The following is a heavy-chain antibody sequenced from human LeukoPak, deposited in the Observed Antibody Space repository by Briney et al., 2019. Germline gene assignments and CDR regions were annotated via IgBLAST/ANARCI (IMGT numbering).Heavy chain of an antibody. J-gene: IGHJ4*03. CDR1: GFTFTNYW. V-gene: IGHV3-74*01. CDR3: ARIGGSYPDC. D-gene: IGHD1-26*01. Sequence: QPGGSLRLSCAVSGFTFTNYWMHWVRQAPGKGLVWASRINTDGRSTSYADSVKGRFTISRDNAKNTLYLQMNSLRAEDTAVYYCARIGGSYPDCWGQGTLVTVSS. CDR2: INTDGRST.